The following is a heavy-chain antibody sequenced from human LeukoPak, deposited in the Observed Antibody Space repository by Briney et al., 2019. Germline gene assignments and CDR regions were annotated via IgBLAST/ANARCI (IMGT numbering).Heavy chain of an antibody. V-gene: IGHV1-18*01. D-gene: IGHD3-22*01. J-gene: IGHJ4*02. Sequence: ASVKVYCKASGYTFTTYGLSWVRQAPGQGLEWMGWISAYNGNTNYAQKLQGRVTMTTDTSTTTAYMELRSLRSDDTAVYYCVREGGSSGYYFFHYWGQGTLVTVSS. CDR2: ISAYNGNT. CDR3: VREGGSSGYYFFHY. CDR1: GYTFTTYG.